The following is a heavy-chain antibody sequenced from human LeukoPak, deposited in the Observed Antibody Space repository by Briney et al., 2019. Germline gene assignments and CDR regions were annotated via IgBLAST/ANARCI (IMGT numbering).Heavy chain of an antibody. Sequence: KASQTLSLTCTVSGGSISSGSYYWSWIRQPAGKGLEWIGRIYTSGSTNYNPSLKSRVTISVDTSKNQFSLKLSSVTAADTAVYYCARVGDYYYYYMDVWGKGTTVTISS. J-gene: IGHJ6*03. CDR2: IYTSGST. CDR3: ARVGDYYYYYMDV. D-gene: IGHD3-16*01. V-gene: IGHV4-61*02. CDR1: GGSISSGSYY.